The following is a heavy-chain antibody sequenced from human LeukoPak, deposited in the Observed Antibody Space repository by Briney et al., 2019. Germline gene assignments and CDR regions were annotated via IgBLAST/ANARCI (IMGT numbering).Heavy chain of an antibody. D-gene: IGHD3-22*01. Sequence: GRSLRLSCAASGFTFSRYGMHWVRQAPGKGLEWVAVIWYDGSNKYYADSVKGRFTISRGNSKNTLYLQMNSLRAEDTAVYYCVRDYSSGYYNYFDYWGQGTLVTVSS. V-gene: IGHV3-33*01. CDR3: VRDYSSGYYNYFDY. CDR2: IWYDGSNK. CDR1: GFTFSRYG. J-gene: IGHJ4*02.